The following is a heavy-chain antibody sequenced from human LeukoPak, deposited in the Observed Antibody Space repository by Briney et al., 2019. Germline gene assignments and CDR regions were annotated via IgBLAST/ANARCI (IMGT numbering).Heavy chain of an antibody. Sequence: PGGSLRLSCVASGFTFDNYGMSWVRQAPGKGLEWVSGLNWSGRSTGYADSVKGRFTISRDNAKNSLYLQMNSLRAEDTALYYCARLAYCGGDRYSGDYYYYMDVWGKGTTVSVSS. D-gene: IGHD2-21*02. J-gene: IGHJ6*03. CDR3: ARLAYCGGDRYSGDYYYYMDV. CDR1: GFTFDNYG. CDR2: LNWSGRST. V-gene: IGHV3-20*04.